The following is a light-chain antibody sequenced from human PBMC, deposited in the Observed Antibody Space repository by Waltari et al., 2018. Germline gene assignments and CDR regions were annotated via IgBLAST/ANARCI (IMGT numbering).Light chain of an antibody. Sequence: EIVLTQSPGTLSSSPGETVNISCMSSQNINKRSLAWYRQKPGQAPRLLIFETSAIATGIPDRFSGSGSGTEFTLTISRLEPEDFTIYYCQHYGNSATFGPGTKVDL. CDR1: QNINKRS. CDR3: QHYGNSAT. V-gene: IGKV3-20*01. CDR2: ETS. J-gene: IGKJ3*01.